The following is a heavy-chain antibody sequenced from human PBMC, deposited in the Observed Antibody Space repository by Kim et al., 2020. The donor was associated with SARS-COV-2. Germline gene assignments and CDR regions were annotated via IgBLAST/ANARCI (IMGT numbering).Heavy chain of an antibody. V-gene: IGHV3-23*01. CDR1: GFTFSSYA. J-gene: IGHJ4*02. CDR2: ISGSGGNT. CDR3: AKRYCSSRGCYGVDS. D-gene: IGHD2-2*01. Sequence: GGSLRLSCAASGFTFSSYAMSWVRQAPGKGLEWVSGISGSGGNTYYADSVKGRFTISRDNSKNTLYVQMNSLRAEDTAVYYCAKRYCSSRGCYGVDSWGQGTLVTVSS.